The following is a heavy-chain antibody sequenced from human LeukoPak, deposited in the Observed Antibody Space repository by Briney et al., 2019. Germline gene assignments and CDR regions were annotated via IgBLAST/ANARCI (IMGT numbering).Heavy chain of an antibody. CDR2: IYTSGST. CDR3: ARNDYDSSGYYSDY. V-gene: IGHV4-61*02. J-gene: IGHJ4*02. Sequence: SQTLSLTCTVSGGSISSGSYYWSWIRQPAGKGLEWIGRIYTSGSTNYNPSLKSRVTISVDTSKNQFSLKLGSVTAADTAVYYCARNDYDSSGYYSDYWGQGTLVTVSS. CDR1: GGSISSGSYY. D-gene: IGHD3-22*01.